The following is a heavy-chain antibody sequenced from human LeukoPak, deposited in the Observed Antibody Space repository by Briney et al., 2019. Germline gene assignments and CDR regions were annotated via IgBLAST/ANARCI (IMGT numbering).Heavy chain of an antibody. CDR1: GGSTSNYF. J-gene: IGHJ2*01. CDR3: ARDRANWYFDL. CDR2: IYYSGST. V-gene: IGHV4-59*01. Sequence: SETLSLTCTVSGGSTSNYFWSWIRQPPGKGLEWIGYIYYSGSTNYNPSLKSRVTISVDTSKNQFSLNLSSVTAADTAVYYCARDRANWYFDLWGRGTLVTVSS.